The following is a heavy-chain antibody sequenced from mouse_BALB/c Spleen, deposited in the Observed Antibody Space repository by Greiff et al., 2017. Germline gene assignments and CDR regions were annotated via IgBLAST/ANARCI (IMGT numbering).Heavy chain of an antibody. Sequence: EVQVVESGGGLVKPGGSLKLSCAASGFTFSSYAMSWVRQTPEKRLEWVASISSGGSTYYPDSVKGRFTISRDNARNILYLQMSSLRSEDTAMYYCARGVTTVVAHFDYWGQGTTLTVSS. J-gene: IGHJ2*01. CDR1: GFTFSSYA. D-gene: IGHD1-1*01. V-gene: IGHV5-6-5*01. CDR2: ISSGGST. CDR3: ARGVTTVVAHFDY.